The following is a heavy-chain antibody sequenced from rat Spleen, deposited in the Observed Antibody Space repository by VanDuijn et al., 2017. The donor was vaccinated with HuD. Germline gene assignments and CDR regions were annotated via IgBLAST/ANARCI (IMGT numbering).Heavy chain of an antibody. CDR2: ISYDGGST. Sequence: EVQLVESGGGLVQPGRSMNLSCAASGFTFSDYDMAWVRQAPTKGLEWVATISYDGGSTDYRDSVKGRFTISRDNAKSTLHLQMDSLRSEDTATYYCARRPGDFDCWGQGVMVTVSS. CDR1: GFTFSDYD. CDR3: ARRPGDFDC. V-gene: IGHV5-29*01. J-gene: IGHJ2*01. D-gene: IGHD1-4*01.